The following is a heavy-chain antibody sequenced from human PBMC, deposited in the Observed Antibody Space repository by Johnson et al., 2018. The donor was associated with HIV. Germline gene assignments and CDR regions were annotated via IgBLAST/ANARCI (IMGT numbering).Heavy chain of an antibody. D-gene: IGHD3-22*01. CDR1: GFTFSSYA. V-gene: IGHV3-23*04. CDR2: ISGSGGST. J-gene: IGHJ3*02. CDR3: AKDNYYYDSSGYYPDAFDI. Sequence: VQLVESGGGLVQPGGSLRLSCAASGFTFSSYAMSWVRQAPGKGLEWVSAISGSGGSTYYADSVKGRFTISSDNSKNTLYLQMNSLRAEDTAVYYCAKDNYYYDSSGYYPDAFDIWGQGTMVTVSS.